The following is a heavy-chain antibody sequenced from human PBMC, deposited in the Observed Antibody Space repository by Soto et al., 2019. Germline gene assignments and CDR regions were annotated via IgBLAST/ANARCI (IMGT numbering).Heavy chain of an antibody. V-gene: IGHV3-33*01. J-gene: IGHJ5*02. Sequence: QVQLVESGGGVVQPGRSLRLSCAASGFTFSDYGMHWVRQAPGKGLHWVAVIWYDGSNKYYAESVKGRFTISRDSSRNTLDLQMNSLRAEDTAVYYCARDYSSSWYGLDTWGQGTLVTVSS. D-gene: IGHD6-13*01. CDR3: ARDYSSSWYGLDT. CDR1: GFTFSDYG. CDR2: IWYDGSNK.